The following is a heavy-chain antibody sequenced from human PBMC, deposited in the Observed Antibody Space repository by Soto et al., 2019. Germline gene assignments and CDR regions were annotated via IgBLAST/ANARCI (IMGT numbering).Heavy chain of an antibody. Sequence: QVQLQESGPGLVKPSQTLSLTCNVSGGSVSSGGYYWSWVRQNPEKGLEWIGYHYNDGSTFYNPALQSRAVISVDKTKNPLFLNLRSVSAADTAVYYCARGRYAGKLLDDWGQGTLVTVSS. J-gene: IGHJ4*01. CDR1: GGSVSSGGYY. D-gene: IGHD6-13*01. V-gene: IGHV4-31*03. CDR3: ARGRYAGKLLDD. CDR2: HYNDGST.